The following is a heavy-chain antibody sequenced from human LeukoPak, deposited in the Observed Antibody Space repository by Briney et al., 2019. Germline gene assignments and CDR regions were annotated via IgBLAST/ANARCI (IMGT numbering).Heavy chain of an antibody. CDR2: IYPGDSDT. Sequence: GESLKISCKGSGYSFTSYWIGWVRQMPGKGLEWMGIIYPGDSDTRYSPSFQGQVTISADKSISTAYLQWSSLKASDTAMYYSARLPDLVAGTGAWFDPWGQGTLVTVSS. CDR3: ARLPDLVAGTGAWFDP. J-gene: IGHJ5*02. CDR1: GYSFTSYW. D-gene: IGHD6-19*01. V-gene: IGHV5-51*01.